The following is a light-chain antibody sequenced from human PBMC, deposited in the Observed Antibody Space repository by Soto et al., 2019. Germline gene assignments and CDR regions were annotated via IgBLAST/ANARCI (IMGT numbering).Light chain of an antibody. Sequence: EILMTQSPATLSVSPGDRATLSCRASQSVSNNLAWYQQRPGQAPSLLIYGASTRATGIPARFSGSGSGTEFTLTISYLQSEDFAVYYCQQYSKWPPITFGQGTRLEIK. J-gene: IGKJ5*01. CDR3: QQYSKWPPIT. CDR1: QSVSNN. CDR2: GAS. V-gene: IGKV3-15*01.